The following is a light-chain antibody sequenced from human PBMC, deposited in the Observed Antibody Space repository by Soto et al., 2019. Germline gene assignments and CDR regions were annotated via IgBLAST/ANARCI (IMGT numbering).Light chain of an antibody. Sequence: EIVMTQSPATLSVSPGERATLSCRASQTVSSDLAWYQQKPGQAPRLLIYGASTRATGIPARVSGSGSGTEFTLTISRLQSEDFALYYCQQYYDWPPWTFGQGTKVEIK. CDR3: QQYYDWPPWT. J-gene: IGKJ1*01. CDR2: GAS. CDR1: QTVSSD. V-gene: IGKV3-15*01.